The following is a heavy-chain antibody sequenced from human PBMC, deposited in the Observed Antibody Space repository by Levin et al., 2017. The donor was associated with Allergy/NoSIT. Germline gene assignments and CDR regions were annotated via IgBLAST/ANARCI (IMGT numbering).Heavy chain of an antibody. Sequence: SLKISCAASGFTFDDYAMHWVRQAPGKGLEWVSSISWNSHKIDYADSVKGRFTISRDTAKNSLFLQMNSLRGEDTALYYCAKGAGAAGDLFDYWGQGTLVTVSS. CDR3: AKGAGAAGDLFDY. D-gene: IGHD6-13*01. CDR1: GFTFDDYA. J-gene: IGHJ4*02. V-gene: IGHV3-9*01. CDR2: ISWNSHKI.